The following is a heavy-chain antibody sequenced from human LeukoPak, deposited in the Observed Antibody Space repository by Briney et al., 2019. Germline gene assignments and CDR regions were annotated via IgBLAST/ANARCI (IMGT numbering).Heavy chain of an antibody. J-gene: IGHJ4*02. CDR3: ARGLYPFDY. CDR1: GGSISSYS. V-gene: IGHV4-30-4*08. Sequence: SETLSLTCTVSGGSISSYSWSWIRQPPGKGLEWIGYIYYSGSTYYNPSLKSRVTISVDTSKNQFSLKLSSVTAADTAVYYCARGLYPFDYWGQGTLVTVSS. D-gene: IGHD5/OR15-5a*01. CDR2: IYYSGST.